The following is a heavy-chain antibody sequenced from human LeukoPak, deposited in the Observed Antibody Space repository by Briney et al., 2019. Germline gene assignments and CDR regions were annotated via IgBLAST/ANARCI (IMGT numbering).Heavy chain of an antibody. J-gene: IGHJ4*02. CDR1: GFTFSSYS. CDR2: ISSSSSYI. D-gene: IGHD2-15*01. CDR3: ARDPGPAASFSFDY. Sequence: PGGSLRLSCAASGFTFSSYSVNWVRQAPGKGLEWVSSISSSSSYIYYADSVKGRFTISRDNAKNPLYLQMNSLRAEDTAVYYCARDPGPAASFSFDYWGQGTLVTVSS. V-gene: IGHV3-21*01.